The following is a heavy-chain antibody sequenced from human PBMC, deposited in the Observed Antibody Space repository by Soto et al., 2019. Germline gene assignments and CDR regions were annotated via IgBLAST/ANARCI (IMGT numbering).Heavy chain of an antibody. CDR1: GFTFTSSA. CDR2: IVVGSGNT. CDR3: AAGYCSGGSCYSRIDY. J-gene: IGHJ4*02. Sequence: SVKVSCKASGFTFTSSAMQWVRQARGQRLEWIGWIVVGSGNTNYAQKFQERVTITRDMSTSTAYMELSSLRSEDTAVYYCAAGYCSGGSCYSRIDYWGQGTLVTVSS. D-gene: IGHD2-15*01. V-gene: IGHV1-58*02.